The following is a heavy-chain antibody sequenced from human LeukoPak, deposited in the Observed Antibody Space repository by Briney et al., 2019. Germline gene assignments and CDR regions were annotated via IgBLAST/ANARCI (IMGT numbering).Heavy chain of an antibody. CDR3: ARPGCGGNCYYRMDV. D-gene: IGHD2-21*01. Sequence: GGSRRLSCAASGFTFSSYAMTWVRQAPGKGLEWISAVSYDITRTFYADSVKGRFAISRDNSRNTLFLQMNSLRADDTAVYYCARPGCGGNCYYRMDVWGKGTTVTVSS. V-gene: IGHV3-23*01. CDR1: GFTFSSYA. J-gene: IGHJ6*04. CDR2: VSYDITRT.